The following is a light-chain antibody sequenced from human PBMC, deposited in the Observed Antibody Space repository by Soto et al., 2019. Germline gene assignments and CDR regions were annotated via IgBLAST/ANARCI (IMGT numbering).Light chain of an antibody. CDR3: QQYKSYPRT. CDR1: QRFXNW. CDR2: DAS. Sequence: IQMTQSPSRLSASVGDRVTITCRASQRFXNWLVWYQQKPGKAPKLLXVDASSLQRGGPSRLSGGGSATEFTLSISSLQPDYFATYYCQQYKSYPRTFGGGTKVDIK. J-gene: IGKJ4*02. V-gene: IGKV1-5*01.